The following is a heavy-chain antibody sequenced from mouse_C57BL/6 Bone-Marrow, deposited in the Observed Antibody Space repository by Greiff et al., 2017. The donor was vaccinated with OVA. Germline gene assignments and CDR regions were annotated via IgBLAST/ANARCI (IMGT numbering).Heavy chain of an antibody. CDR3: ARRIVSSSYYFDY. D-gene: IGHD3-1*01. CDR2: INPSTGGT. Sequence: EVQLQQSGPELVKPGASVKISCKASGYSFTGYYMHWVKQSSEKSLEWIGEINPSTGGTSYNQKFKGKATLTVDKSSSTAYMQLKSLTSEDSAVYYCARRIVSSSYYFDYWGQGTTLTVSS. V-gene: IGHV1-43*01. CDR1: GYSFTGYY. J-gene: IGHJ2*01.